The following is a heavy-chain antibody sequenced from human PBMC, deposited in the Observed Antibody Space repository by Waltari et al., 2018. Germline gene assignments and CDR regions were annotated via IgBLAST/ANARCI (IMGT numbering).Heavy chain of an antibody. CDR1: GFTFSSYS. D-gene: IGHD3-16*01. J-gene: IGHJ4*02. Sequence: EVQLVESGGGLVQPGGSLRLSCAASGFTFSSYSMNWVRQAPGKGLEWVSYISSRSSTIDYADSVKGRFTISRDNAKNSLYRQMNSLRAEDTAVYYCATLKFLGATEDYWGQGTLVTVSS. V-gene: IGHV3-48*01. CDR2: ISSRSSTI. CDR3: ATLKFLGATEDY.